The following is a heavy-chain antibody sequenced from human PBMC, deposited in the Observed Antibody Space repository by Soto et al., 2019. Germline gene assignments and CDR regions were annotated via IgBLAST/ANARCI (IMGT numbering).Heavy chain of an antibody. Sequence: PSQTLSLTCAISGDSVSSYIAACNWIRQSPSRGLEWLGRTYYRSKWFSEYALSVKSRISINADTPKNQFSLRLSSVTLEDTAVYYCVRDGDGSGRTDFQYWGQGTLVTVSS. J-gene: IGHJ4*01. CDR1: GDSVSSYIAA. V-gene: IGHV6-1*01. D-gene: IGHD3-3*01. CDR2: TYYRSKWFS. CDR3: VRDGDGSGRTDFQY.